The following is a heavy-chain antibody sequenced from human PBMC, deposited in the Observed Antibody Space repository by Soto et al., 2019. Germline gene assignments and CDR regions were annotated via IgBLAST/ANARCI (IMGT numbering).Heavy chain of an antibody. Sequence: PGGALRLSCAASGFTFGDYEMSWIRQAAGKGPGWVSFLSRSGNTIYYADSVKGRFSISRDNAENSLYLQMESLRAEDTAVYYCARVDSVVVAATLYYYGMDVWGQGTTVTVSS. CDR2: LSRSGNTI. D-gene: IGHD2-15*01. J-gene: IGHJ6*02. CDR1: GFTFGDYE. CDR3: ARVDSVVVAATLYYYGMDV. V-gene: IGHV3-11*04.